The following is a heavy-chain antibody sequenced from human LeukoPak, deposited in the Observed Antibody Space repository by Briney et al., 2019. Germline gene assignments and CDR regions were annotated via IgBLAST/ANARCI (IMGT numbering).Heavy chain of an antibody. J-gene: IGHJ6*02. D-gene: IGHD3-3*01. Sequence: PGGSLRLSCAASGFTFSSYGMHWVRQAPGKGLEWVSAISGSGGSTYYADSVKGRFTISRDNSKNTLYLQMNSLRAEDTAVYYCAKMGYDFWSGSLPSVWGQGTTVTVSS. CDR3: AKMGYDFWSGSLPSV. V-gene: IGHV3-23*01. CDR2: ISGSGGST. CDR1: GFTFSSYG.